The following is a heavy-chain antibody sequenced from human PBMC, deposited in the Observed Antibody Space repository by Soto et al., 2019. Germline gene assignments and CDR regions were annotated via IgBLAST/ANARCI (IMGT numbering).Heavy chain of an antibody. CDR3: AKRIMATIGHFDS. CDR1: GFTFSSYA. D-gene: IGHD5-12*01. J-gene: IGHJ4*02. V-gene: IGHV3-23*01. CDR2: ISGIGHST. Sequence: GGSLRLSCAASGFTFSSYAMSWVRQAPGKGLEWVSSISGIGHSTYYADSVKGRFTISRDNSKNTLFLQMSSLRAEDTAVYYCAKRIMATIGHFDSWGQGTLVTVSS.